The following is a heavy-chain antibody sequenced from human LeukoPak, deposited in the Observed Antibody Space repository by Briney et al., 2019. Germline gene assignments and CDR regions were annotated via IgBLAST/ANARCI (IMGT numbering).Heavy chain of an antibody. CDR1: GGSFSGYY. CDR2: INHSGST. V-gene: IGHV4-34*01. D-gene: IGHD3-9*01. CDR3: ARGVYDILTGYYSPPSFDY. J-gene: IGHJ4*02. Sequence: PSETLSLTCAVYGGSFSGYYWSWIRQPPGKGLEWIGEINHSGSTNHNPSLKSRVTISVDTSKNQFSLKLSSVTAADTAVYYCARGVYDILTGYYSPPSFDYWGQGTLVTVSS.